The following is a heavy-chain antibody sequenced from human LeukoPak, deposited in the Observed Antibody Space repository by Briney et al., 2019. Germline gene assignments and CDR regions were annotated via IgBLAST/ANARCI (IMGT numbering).Heavy chain of an antibody. CDR1: GFTFNNYG. Sequence: GGSLRLSCAASGFTFNNYGMHWVRQAPGKGLEWVAVISYDGSKKYSADSVRGRFTISRDNSKSTLYLQMNGLRVEDTAVYYCARRASHLMYSSGKRYYFDCWGQGTLVTLSS. CDR2: ISYDGSKK. V-gene: IGHV3-30*03. D-gene: IGHD3-22*01. CDR3: ARRASHLMYSSGKRYYFDC. J-gene: IGHJ4*02.